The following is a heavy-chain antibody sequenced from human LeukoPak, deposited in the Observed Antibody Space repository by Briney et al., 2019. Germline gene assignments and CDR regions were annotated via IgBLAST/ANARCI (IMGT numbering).Heavy chain of an antibody. CDR2: ISWNSDSI. CDR3: AKVIKGYGSSFDY. V-gene: IGHV3-9*01. J-gene: IGHJ4*02. CDR1: GFTFDDYA. Sequence: GGSLRLSCAASGFTFDDYAMHWVRQAPGKGLEWVSGISWNSDSIGYADSVKGRFTISRDNAKNSLYLQMNSLRAEDTALYYCAKVIKGYGSSFDYWGQGTLVTVSS. D-gene: IGHD3-10*01.